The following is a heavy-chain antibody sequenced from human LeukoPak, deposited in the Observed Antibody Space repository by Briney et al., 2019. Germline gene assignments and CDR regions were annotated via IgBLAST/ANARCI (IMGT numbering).Heavy chain of an antibody. J-gene: IGHJ5*02. Sequence: AGSLRLSCAASGFTFSSHTMIWVRQAPGKGLEWVSFITSSSNYIYYADSVKGRFTVSRDNAKNSLYLQMNSLRAEDTAVYYCARDFGSYYSDSSGYDSWGQGTLVTVSS. D-gene: IGHD3-22*01. CDR3: ARDFGSYYSDSSGYDS. V-gene: IGHV3-21*01. CDR2: ITSSSNYI. CDR1: GFTFSSHT.